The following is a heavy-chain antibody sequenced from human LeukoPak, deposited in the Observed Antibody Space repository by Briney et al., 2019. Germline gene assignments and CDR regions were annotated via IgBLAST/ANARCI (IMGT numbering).Heavy chain of an antibody. D-gene: IGHD1-26*01. CDR3: ARVKYSGSYPHDY. CDR1: GFTFSDYY. J-gene: IGHJ4*02. CDR2: ISSSGSTI. Sequence: GGSLRLSCAASGFTFSDYYMSWIRQAPGKGLEWVSYISSSGSTIYYADSVKGRFTISRDNAKNSLYLQMNSLRAEDTAVYYCARVKYSGSYPHDYWGQGTLVTVSS. V-gene: IGHV3-11*04.